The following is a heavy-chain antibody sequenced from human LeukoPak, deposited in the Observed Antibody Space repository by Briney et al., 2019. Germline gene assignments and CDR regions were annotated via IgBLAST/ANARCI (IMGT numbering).Heavy chain of an antibody. Sequence: PGGSLRLSCAASGFTFSSFAMSWVRQAPGKGLEWVSTISGAGGTTYYADSVKGRFTISRDNSKKTLDLQMISLRAEDTAVYFCAKSSAAVVKNYFFDSWGQGTLVTVSS. CDR2: ISGAGGTT. CDR1: GFTFSSFA. CDR3: AKSSAAVVKNYFFDS. D-gene: IGHD4-23*01. V-gene: IGHV3-23*01. J-gene: IGHJ4*02.